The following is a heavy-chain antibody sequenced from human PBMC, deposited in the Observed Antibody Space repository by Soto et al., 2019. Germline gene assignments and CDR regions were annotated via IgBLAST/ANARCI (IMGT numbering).Heavy chain of an antibody. V-gene: IGHV3-15*07. CDR1: GFSFTNAW. J-gene: IGHJ4*01. D-gene: IGHD3-22*01. CDR2: IKSKTDGGTT. Sequence: GSLRLSCAVSGFSFTNAWMNWVRQAPGKGLEWVGRIKSKTDGGTTDYAEPVKGRFAISRDDSNNMVYLQMNSLKIEDTAVYYCTTDSYSTIIIVRFDYWGHGTLVNVS. CDR3: TTDSYSTIIIVRFDY.